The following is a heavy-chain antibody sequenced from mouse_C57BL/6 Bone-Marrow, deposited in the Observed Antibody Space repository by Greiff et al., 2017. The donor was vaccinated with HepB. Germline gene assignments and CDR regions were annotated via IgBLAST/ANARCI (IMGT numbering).Heavy chain of an antibody. CDR3: ARRSNPIFYAMDY. D-gene: IGHD2-5*01. CDR2: IYPRDGST. J-gene: IGHJ4*01. V-gene: IGHV1-78*01. Sequence: VQLQQSDAELVKPGASVKISCKVSGYTFTDHTIHWMKQRPEQGLEWIGYIYPRDGSTKYNEKFKGKATLTADKASSTAYMQLNSLTSEDSAVYFCARRSNPIFYAMDYWGQGTSVTVSS. CDR1: GYTFTDHT.